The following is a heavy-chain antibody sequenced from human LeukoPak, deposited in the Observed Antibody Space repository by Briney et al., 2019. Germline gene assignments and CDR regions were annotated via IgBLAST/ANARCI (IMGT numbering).Heavy chain of an antibody. CDR3: AKDGLDGSGSSNYYYGMDV. CDR2: IRYDGSNK. V-gene: IGHV3-30*02. Sequence: GGSLRLSCTTSGFAFSNYAMNWVRQAPGKGLEWVAFIRYDGSNKYYADSVKGRFTISRDNSKNTLYLQMNSLRAEDTAVYYCAKDGLDGSGSSNYYYGMDVWGQGTTVTVSS. CDR1: GFAFSNYA. J-gene: IGHJ6*02. D-gene: IGHD3-10*01.